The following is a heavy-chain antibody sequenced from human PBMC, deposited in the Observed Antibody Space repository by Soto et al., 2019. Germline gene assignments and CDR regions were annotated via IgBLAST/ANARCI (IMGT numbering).Heavy chain of an antibody. D-gene: IGHD5-12*01. J-gene: IGHJ4*02. CDR3: ARDREYSGSGPRIQYFDY. CDR1: GFTFSSYW. V-gene: IGHV3-7*01. Sequence: GGSLRLSCAASGFTFSSYWMSWVRQAPGKGLEWVANIKQDGSEKYYVDSVKGRFTISRDNAKNSLYLQMNSLRAEDTAVYYCARDREYSGSGPRIQYFDYWGQGTLVTVSS. CDR2: IKQDGSEK.